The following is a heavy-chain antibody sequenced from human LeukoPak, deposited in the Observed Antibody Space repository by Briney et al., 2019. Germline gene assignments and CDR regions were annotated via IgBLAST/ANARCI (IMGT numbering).Heavy chain of an antibody. V-gene: IGHV3-23*01. J-gene: IGHJ5*02. CDR1: GFTFSGYA. CDR2: ISDNGGRT. Sequence: QPGGSLRLSCAASGFTFSGYAMSWVRQAPGKGLEWVSTISDNGGRTYYADSVKGRFTISRDNAKNSLYLQMNSLRAEDTALYYCAKGGNWALHYGDYGPWGQGTLVTVSS. D-gene: IGHD4-17*01. CDR3: AKGGNWALHYGDYGP.